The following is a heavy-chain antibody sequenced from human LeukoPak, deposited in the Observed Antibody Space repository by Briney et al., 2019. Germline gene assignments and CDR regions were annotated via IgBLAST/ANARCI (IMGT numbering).Heavy chain of an antibody. V-gene: IGHV5-51*01. CDR3: ARREDYYDTSGYPTYYFDY. CDR1: GYRFGSYW. CDR2: IYPGDSET. J-gene: IGHJ4*02. Sequence: GESLKISCQGLGYRFGSYWIAWVRQMPGKGLEWMGMIYPGDSETRYSPSFQGQVTTSADKSISTAFLQWSSLAASDTALYYCARREDYYDTSGYPTYYFDYWGQGTLVTVSS. D-gene: IGHD3-22*01.